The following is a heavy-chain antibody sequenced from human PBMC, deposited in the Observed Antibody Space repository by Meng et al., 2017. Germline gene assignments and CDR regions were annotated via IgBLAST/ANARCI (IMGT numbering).Heavy chain of an antibody. V-gene: IGHV3-30*01. CDR2: ISYDGSNK. Sequence: QGQLVESGGGVVPSGMSLRLSCADSGLTFSSYAMHWVRQAPGKGLEWVAVISYDGSNKYYADSVKGRFTISRDNSKNTLYLQMNSLRAEDTAVYYCARDLRGASDYWGQGTLVTVSS. D-gene: IGHD1-26*01. J-gene: IGHJ4*02. CDR3: ARDLRGASDY. CDR1: GLTFSSYA.